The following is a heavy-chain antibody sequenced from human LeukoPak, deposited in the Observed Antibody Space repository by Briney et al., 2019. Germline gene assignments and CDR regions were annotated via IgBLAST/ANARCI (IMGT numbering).Heavy chain of an antibody. V-gene: IGHV1-2*02. CDR3: ARDGGKGWLWFDY. J-gene: IGHJ4*02. CDR2: INPNSGGT. D-gene: IGHD3-9*01. CDR1: GYTFVGYY. Sequence: ASVKVSCKASGYTFVGYYIHWVRQAPGQGLEWMGWINPNSGGTNHAQKFQGRVSMTRDTSISTAYMELSRLRSDDTAVYYCARDGGKGWLWFDYWGQGTLVTVSS.